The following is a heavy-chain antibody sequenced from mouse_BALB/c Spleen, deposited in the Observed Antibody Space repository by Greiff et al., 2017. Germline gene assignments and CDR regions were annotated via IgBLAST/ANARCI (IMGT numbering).Heavy chain of an antibody. CDR1: GFTFSSYT. CDR3: ARHGTGFAY. Sequence: EVKLVESGGGLVQPGGSLKLSCAASGFTFSSYTMSWVRQTPEKRLEWVAYISNGGGSTYYPDTVKGRFTISRDNAKNTLYLQMSSLKSEDTAMYYCARHGTGFAYWGQGTLVTVSA. V-gene: IGHV5-12-2*01. D-gene: IGHD3-3*01. J-gene: IGHJ3*01. CDR2: ISNGGGST.